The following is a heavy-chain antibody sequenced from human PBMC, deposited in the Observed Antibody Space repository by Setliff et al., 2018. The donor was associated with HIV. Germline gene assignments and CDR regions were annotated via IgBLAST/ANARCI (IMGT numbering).Heavy chain of an antibody. V-gene: IGHV4-59*12. D-gene: IGHD3-10*01. J-gene: IGHJ2*01. CDR1: GGSITSYY. Sequence: SETLSLTCTVSGGSITSYYWNWIRQSPGKGLEWIGYIFDSGTTKYNPSVTSRVTISVDASKNQFFLQLISVTAADTAVYYCARDPSSPRGLFDLWGRGTLGTVSS. CDR2: IFDSGTT. CDR3: ARDPSSPRGLFDL.